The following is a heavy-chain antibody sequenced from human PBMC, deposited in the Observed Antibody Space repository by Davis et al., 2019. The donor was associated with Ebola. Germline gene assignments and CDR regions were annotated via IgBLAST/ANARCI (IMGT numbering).Heavy chain of an antibody. J-gene: IGHJ4*02. V-gene: IGHV3-9*01. Sequence: GGSLRLSCAASGFAFSTYGMSWVRQAPGKGLEWVSGITWNSENTGYADSVKGRFTISRDNAKNSLYLQMNSLRGEDTAFYYCAKGRTIPLALDFWGRGTLVTVSS. CDR1: GFAFSTYG. D-gene: IGHD2-2*02. CDR2: ITWNSENT. CDR3: AKGRTIPLALDF.